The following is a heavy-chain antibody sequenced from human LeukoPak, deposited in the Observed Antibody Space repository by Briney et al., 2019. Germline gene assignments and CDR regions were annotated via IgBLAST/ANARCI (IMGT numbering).Heavy chain of an antibody. D-gene: IGHD3-22*01. CDR2: MYYSGST. Sequence: SETLSLTCTVSRGSIRSYYWSWIRQPPGKGLEGIGYMYYSGSTNYNPSLKSRVTISVDTSKSQFSLKLSSVTAADTAVYYCARVRALSYYDSSGDLYYFDYWGQGTLVTVSS. CDR1: RGSIRSYY. V-gene: IGHV4-59*01. J-gene: IGHJ4*02. CDR3: ARVRALSYYDSSGDLYYFDY.